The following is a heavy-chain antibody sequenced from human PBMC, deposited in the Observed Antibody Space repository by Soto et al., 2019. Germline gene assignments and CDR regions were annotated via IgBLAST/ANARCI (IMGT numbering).Heavy chain of an antibody. Sequence: QVQLLGSGGGVVQPGRSMRLSCSASGFTFSSYGMHWVRQAPGMGLEWVAVISYDGSNEYYADSVKGRFTISRDNSKNTLYLQMNSLRAEDTAVYYCAKDPDTAMAYYYYGMDVWCQGTTVTVSS. V-gene: IGHV3-30*18. CDR2: ISYDGSNE. D-gene: IGHD5-18*01. CDR3: AKDPDTAMAYYYYGMDV. CDR1: GFTFSSYG. J-gene: IGHJ6*02.